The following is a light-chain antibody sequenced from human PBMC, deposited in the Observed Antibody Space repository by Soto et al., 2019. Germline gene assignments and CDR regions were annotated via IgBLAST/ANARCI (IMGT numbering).Light chain of an antibody. Sequence: QSVLTQPPSVSAAPGQKVTISCSGSTSNIGNNYVSWFQQLPGTAPKLIIYQSNRRPSGIPDRFSGSQSRTSATLGITGLQTGDEACYYCGSRDQRESGFVFGPGTKVTVL. CDR2: QSN. J-gene: IGLJ1*01. CDR1: TSNIGNNY. V-gene: IGLV1-51*02. CDR3: GSRDQRESGFV.